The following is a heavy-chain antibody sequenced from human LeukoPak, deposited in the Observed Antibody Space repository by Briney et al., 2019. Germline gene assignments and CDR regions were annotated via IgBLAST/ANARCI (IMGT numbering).Heavy chain of an antibody. CDR2: INPHSGVT. V-gene: IGHV1-2*02. J-gene: IGHJ4*02. Sequence: ASVKVSCKSSGYTFTYYYMHWVRQAPGQGLEWMGWINPHSGVTSYAQKVQGRVTMTRDKSISTAYMELSRLRSDDTAVYSCAREVERLYYFYYSGQGTLVTVST. CDR3: AREVERLYYFYY. D-gene: IGHD1-1*01. CDR1: GYTFTYYY.